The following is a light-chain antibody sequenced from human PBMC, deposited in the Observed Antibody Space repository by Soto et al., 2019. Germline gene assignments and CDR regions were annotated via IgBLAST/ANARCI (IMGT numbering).Light chain of an antibody. CDR2: EVS. J-gene: IGLJ1*01. Sequence: QSALTQPPSASGSPGQSVTISCTGTSSDVGKYDYVSWFQHHPGKAPKLIIYEVSKRPSGVPDRFSGSKSGSTASLTISGLQADDEGYYYCSSYTSRSTLYVFGTGTKVTVL. CDR1: SSDVGKYDY. V-gene: IGLV2-8*01. CDR3: SSYTSRSTLYV.